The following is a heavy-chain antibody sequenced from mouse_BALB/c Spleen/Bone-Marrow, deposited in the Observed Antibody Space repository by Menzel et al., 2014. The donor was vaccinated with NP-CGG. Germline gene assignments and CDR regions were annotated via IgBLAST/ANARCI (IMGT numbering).Heavy chain of an antibody. CDR3: ARDRAMDY. J-gene: IGHJ4*01. CDR1: GYSITSGYY. CDR2: ISYDGSN. V-gene: IGHV3-6*02. Sequence: VQLKDSGPGLVKPSQTLSLTCSVTGYSITSGYYWNWIRQFPGNKLEWMGYISYDGSNNYNPSLKNRISITRDTSKSQFFLKLNSVTTEDTATYYCARDRAMDYWGQGTSVTVSS.